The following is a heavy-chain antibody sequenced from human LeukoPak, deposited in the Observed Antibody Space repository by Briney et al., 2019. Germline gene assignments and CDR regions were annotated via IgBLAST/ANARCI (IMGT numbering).Heavy chain of an antibody. V-gene: IGHV1-18*01. Sequence: GASVKVSCKASGYTFTSYGISWVRQAPGQGLEWMGWISAYNGNTNYAQKLQGRVTMTTDTSTSTAYMELRSLRSDDTAVYYCARISSSPLLGYSSGWYGYWGQGTLVTVSS. CDR3: ARISSSPLLGYSSGWYGY. J-gene: IGHJ4*02. D-gene: IGHD6-19*01. CDR2: ISAYNGNT. CDR1: GYTFTSYG.